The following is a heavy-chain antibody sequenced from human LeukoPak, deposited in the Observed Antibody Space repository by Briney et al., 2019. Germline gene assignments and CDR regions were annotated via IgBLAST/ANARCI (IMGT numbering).Heavy chain of an antibody. Sequence: PGGSLRLSCAGSGFTFSSYAMSWVRQAPGKGLEWVSAISHSSSGTYYLDSVKGRFTISRDNAKNTVYMQMNSLRAEDTAVYYCANEGPSSGSTDYWGQGTLVTVSS. CDR3: ANEGPSSGSTDY. CDR2: ISHSSSGT. D-gene: IGHD3-10*01. CDR1: GFTFSSYA. J-gene: IGHJ4*02. V-gene: IGHV3-23*01.